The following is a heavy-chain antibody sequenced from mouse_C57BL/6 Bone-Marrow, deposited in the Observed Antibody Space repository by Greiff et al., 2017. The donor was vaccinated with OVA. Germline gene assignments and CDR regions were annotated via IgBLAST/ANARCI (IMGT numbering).Heavy chain of an antibody. CDR2: INPNNGGT. CDR3: ARKRFAY. Sequence: EVKLQQSGPELVKPGASVKISCKASGYTFTDYYMHWVKQSHGKSLEWIGDINPNNGGTSYNQKFKGKATLTVDKSSSTAYMELRSLTSEDSAVYYCARKRFAYWGQGTLVTVSA. J-gene: IGHJ3*01. CDR1: GYTFTDYY. V-gene: IGHV1-26*01.